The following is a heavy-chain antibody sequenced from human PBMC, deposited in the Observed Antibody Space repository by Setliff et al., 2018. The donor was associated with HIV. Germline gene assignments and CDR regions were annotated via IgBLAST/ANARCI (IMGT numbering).Heavy chain of an antibody. D-gene: IGHD3-22*01. CDR2: ISYSGST. J-gene: IGHJ4*02. CDR1: GGSFSDYS. Sequence: SETLSLTCAVYGGSFSDYSWSWIRQPPGKGLEWIGEISYSGSTNYNPSLKSRVTISIDTSKNQFSLRLTSVTAADTAVYYCARAEYYYDSSGYYYSPFDYWGRGTLVTVSS. CDR3: ARAEYYYDSSGYYYSPFDY. V-gene: IGHV4-34*01.